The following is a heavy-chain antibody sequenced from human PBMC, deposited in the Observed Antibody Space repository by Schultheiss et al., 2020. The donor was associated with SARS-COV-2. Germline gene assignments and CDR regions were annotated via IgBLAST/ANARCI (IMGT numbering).Heavy chain of an antibody. CDR2: IYPGDSDT. J-gene: IGHJ5*02. V-gene: IGHV5-51*01. CDR1: GYSFTSYW. CDR3: ARLAGYSSGWYRDWFDP. Sequence: GESLKISCKGSGYSFTSYWIGWVRQMPGKGLEWMGIIYPGDSDTRYSPSFQGQVTISADKSISTAYLQWSSLKASDTAMYYCARLAGYSSGWYRDWFDPWGQGTLVTVSS. D-gene: IGHD6-19*01.